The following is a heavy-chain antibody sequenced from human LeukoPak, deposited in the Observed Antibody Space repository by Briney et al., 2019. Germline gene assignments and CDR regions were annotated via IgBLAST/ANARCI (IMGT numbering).Heavy chain of an antibody. CDR2: INPNSGGT. J-gene: IGHJ5*02. CDR1: GYTFTGYY. V-gene: IGHV1-2*02. D-gene: IGHD3-9*01. Sequence: ASVKVSCKASGYTFTGYYMHWVRQAPGQGLEWMGWINPNSGGTNYAQKFQGRVTMTRDTSISTAYMELSRLRSDDTAVYYCARDRITIFYINWFDPWGQGTLVTVSS. CDR3: ARDRITIFYINWFDP.